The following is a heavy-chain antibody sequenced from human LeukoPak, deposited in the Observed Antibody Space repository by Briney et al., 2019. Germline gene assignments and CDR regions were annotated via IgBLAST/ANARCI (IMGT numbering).Heavy chain of an antibody. D-gene: IGHD3-3*01. V-gene: IGHV4-34*01. J-gene: IGHJ5*02. CDR3: ARLVYDFWSGYYYNWFDP. CDR2: INHSGST. CDR1: GGSFSGYY. Sequence: SETLSLTCAVYGGSFSGYYWSWIRQPPGKGLEWIGEINHSGSTNYNPSLKSRVTISVDTSKSQFSLKLSSVTAADTAVYYCARLVYDFWSGYYYNWFDPWGQGTLVTVSS.